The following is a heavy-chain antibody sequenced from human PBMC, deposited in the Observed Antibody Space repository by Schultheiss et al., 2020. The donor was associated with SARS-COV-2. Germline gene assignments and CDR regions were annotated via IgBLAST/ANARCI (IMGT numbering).Heavy chain of an antibody. D-gene: IGHD6-6*01. CDR3: ARDLGNDQQLAPDY. CDR2: ISSSSSYI. Sequence: GESLKISCAASGFTFSSYAMSWVRQAPGKGLEWVSSISSSSSYIYYADSVKGRFTISRDNAKNSLYLQMNSLRAEDTAVYYCARDLGNDQQLAPDYWGQGTLVTVSS. CDR1: GFTFSSYA. J-gene: IGHJ4*02. V-gene: IGHV3-21*01.